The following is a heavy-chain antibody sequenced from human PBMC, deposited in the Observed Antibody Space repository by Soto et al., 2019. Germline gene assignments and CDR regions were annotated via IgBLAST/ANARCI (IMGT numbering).Heavy chain of an antibody. Sequence: QVQLVQSGAEVKKPGSSVKVSCKASGGTFSSYAISWVRQAPGQGLEWMGGIIPIFGTTNYAQKFQGRVTITADESTSTDYMELSSLRSEDTAVYYCARLPYYYDSSGYYLPYYFDYWGQGTLVTVSS. CDR3: ARLPYYYDSSGYYLPYYFDY. CDR2: IIPIFGTT. CDR1: GGTFSSYA. J-gene: IGHJ4*02. V-gene: IGHV1-69*01. D-gene: IGHD3-22*01.